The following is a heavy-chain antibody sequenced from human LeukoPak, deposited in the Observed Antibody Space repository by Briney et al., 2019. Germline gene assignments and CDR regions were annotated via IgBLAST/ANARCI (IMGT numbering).Heavy chain of an antibody. J-gene: IGHJ5*02. CDR1: GGSFSGYY. CDR2: INHSGST. D-gene: IGHD6-13*01. CDR3: CGGDAAAPTYNWFDP. Sequence: SETLSLTCAVYGGSFSGYYWSWIRQPPGKGLEWIGEINHSGSTNYNPSLKSRVTISVDTSKNQFSLKLSSLTAADTAVYYCCGGDAAAPTYNWFDPWGQGTLVTVSS. V-gene: IGHV4-34*01.